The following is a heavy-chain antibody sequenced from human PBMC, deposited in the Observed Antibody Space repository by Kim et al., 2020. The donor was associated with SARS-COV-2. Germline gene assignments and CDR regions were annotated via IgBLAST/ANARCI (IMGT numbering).Heavy chain of an antibody. J-gene: IGHJ4*02. V-gene: IGHV3-23*01. CDR3: AKDLGIGVAGPPGY. D-gene: IGHD6-19*01. Sequence: ADTGKGRFTISRANSKNTLYLQMNSLRAEDTAVYYCAKDLGIGVAGPPGYWGQGTLVTVSS.